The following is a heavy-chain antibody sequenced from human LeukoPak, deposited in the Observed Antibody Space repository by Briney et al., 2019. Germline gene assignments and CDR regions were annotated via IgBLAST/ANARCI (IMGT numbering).Heavy chain of an antibody. D-gene: IGHD5-24*01. Sequence: GGSLRLSCAASGFTFDDYGMSWVRQVPGKGLEWVSDINWNGGSTGYADSVKGRFTISRDNAKNSLYLQMNSLRAEDTALYFWARVKLPEIQDWFDPGGKETLVPVS. CDR3: ARVKLPEIQDWFDP. CDR2: INWNGGST. CDR1: GFTFDDYG. J-gene: IGHJ5*02. V-gene: IGHV3-20*04.